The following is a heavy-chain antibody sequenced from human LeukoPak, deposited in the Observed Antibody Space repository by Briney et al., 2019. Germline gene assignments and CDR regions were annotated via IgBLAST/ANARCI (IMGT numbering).Heavy chain of an antibody. D-gene: IGHD6-19*01. V-gene: IGHV1-2*02. J-gene: IGHJ1*01. Sequence: ASVKVSCKASGYTFTGYYMHWVRQAPGQGLEWMGWINPNSGGTNYAQKFQGRVTMTRDTSISTAYMELSRLRSDDTAVYYCARADVVALKRAVAGREYFQHWGQGTLVTVSS. CDR1: GYTFTGYY. CDR3: ARADVVALKRAVAGREYFQH. CDR2: INPNSGGT.